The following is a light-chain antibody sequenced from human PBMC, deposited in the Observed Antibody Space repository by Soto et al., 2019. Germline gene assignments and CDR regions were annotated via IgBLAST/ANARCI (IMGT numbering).Light chain of an antibody. CDR2: GTS. Sequence: EIAMTQSPVTLTVSPGEIATLSCRASQNISRSLAWYQQKPGQGPSLLNYGTSTRAGGVPARCSGGGSRTEFTLNITSLQCEDFAVYYCHQYNGWPRTFGQGNKVEI. CDR1: QNISRS. CDR3: HQYNGWPRT. V-gene: IGKV3-15*01. J-gene: IGKJ1*01.